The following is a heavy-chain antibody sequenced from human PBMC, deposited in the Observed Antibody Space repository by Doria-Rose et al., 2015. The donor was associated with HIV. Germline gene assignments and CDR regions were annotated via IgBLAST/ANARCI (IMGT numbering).Heavy chain of an antibody. V-gene: IGHV5-51*01. CDR3: ARRVQTPNWFDP. CDR2: LYPGDSDT. J-gene: IGHJ5*02. Sequence: VSQMPGKGLELMGTLYPGDSDTKYSPSFQGQVTISADKSISTAYLQWSSLKASDSAMYYCARRVQTPNWFDPWGQGTLVTVSS.